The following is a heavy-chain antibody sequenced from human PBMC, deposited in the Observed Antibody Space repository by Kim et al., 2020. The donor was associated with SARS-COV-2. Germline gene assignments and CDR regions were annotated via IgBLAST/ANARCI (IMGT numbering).Heavy chain of an antibody. CDR1: GLPFSASG. D-gene: IGHD3-16*01. CDR2: IWSDGSKE. V-gene: IGHV3-33*01. Sequence: GGSLRLSCAASGLPFSASGMHWVRQAPGKGLESVAMIWSDGSKEYYADSVKGRFTISRDNSKNTVYLQMNSLRAEDTAVYYCARDKGERYSDYWGQGTLVIVS. J-gene: IGHJ4*02. CDR3: ARDKGERYSDY.